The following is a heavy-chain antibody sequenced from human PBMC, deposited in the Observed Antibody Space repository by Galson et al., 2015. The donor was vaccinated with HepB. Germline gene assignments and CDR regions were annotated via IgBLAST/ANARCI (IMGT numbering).Heavy chain of an antibody. D-gene: IGHD5-24*01. V-gene: IGHV3-23*01. CDR3: AKRLRLATGSRYFDY. CDR2: ISGSGGST. J-gene: IGHJ4*02. CDR1: GFTFSSYA. Sequence: SLRLSCAASGFTFSSYAMSWVRQAPGRGLEWVSAISGSGGSTYYADSVKGRFTISRDNSKNTLYLKIKSLRAEDTAVYYCAKRLRLATGSRYFDYWGQGTLVTVSS.